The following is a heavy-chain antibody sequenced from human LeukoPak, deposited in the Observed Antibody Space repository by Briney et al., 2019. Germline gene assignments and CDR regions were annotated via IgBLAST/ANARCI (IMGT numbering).Heavy chain of an antibody. D-gene: IGHD5-24*01. CDR1: GGSFSGYY. CDR2: INHSGST. Sequence: SETLSLTCAVYGGSFSGYYWSWIRQPPGKGLEWIGEINHSGSTNYNPSLKSRVTISVDTSKNQFSLKLSSVTAADTAVYYCAGSVKRWPQIVRYFYFLGQGTPVTV. CDR3: AGSVKRWPQIVRYFYF. V-gene: IGHV4-34*01. J-gene: IGHJ4*01.